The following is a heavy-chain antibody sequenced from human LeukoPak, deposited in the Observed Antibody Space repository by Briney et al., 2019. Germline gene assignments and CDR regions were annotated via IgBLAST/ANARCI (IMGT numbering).Heavy chain of an antibody. V-gene: IGHV4-39*07. CDR2: IYYSGST. CDR1: GGSISSGSYY. J-gene: IGHJ4*02. D-gene: IGHD3-22*01. CDR3: ASTTYYYDSSGYYFLDY. Sequence: PSETLSLTCTVSGGSISSGSYYWTWIRQPPGKGREWIGSIYYSGSTYYNPSLQNRVTMSVDTSKNQFSLKLSSVTAADTAVYYCASTTYYYDSSGYYFLDYWGQGTLVTVSS.